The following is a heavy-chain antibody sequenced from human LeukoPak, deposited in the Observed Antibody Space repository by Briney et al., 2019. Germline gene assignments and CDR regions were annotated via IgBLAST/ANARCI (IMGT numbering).Heavy chain of an antibody. V-gene: IGHV3-21*01. J-gene: IGHJ4*02. CDR3: ARAKTSGSYLYDY. CDR1: GFTFSKYS. D-gene: IGHD1-26*01. Sequence: EGSLRLSCAASGFTFSKYSMNWVRQAPGKGLEWVSSISTSSTYIYYADSMKGRFTVSRDNAKKSLYLQMSSLRAEGTAVYYCARAKTSGSYLYDYWGQGTLVTVST. CDR2: ISTSSTYI.